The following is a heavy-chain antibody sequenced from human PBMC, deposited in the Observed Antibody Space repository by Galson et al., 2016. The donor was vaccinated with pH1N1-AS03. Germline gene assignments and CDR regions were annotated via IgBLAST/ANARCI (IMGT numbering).Heavy chain of an antibody. CDR1: GFTINNNY. Sequence: SLRLSCAASGFTINNNYMSWVRQAPGKGLEWVSVIYGGGDTFYADSVKGRLTISRDNSKNTVYLQMNSLGVEDTAVYYCAREPWGSTQGEYWGQGTLVTVSS. J-gene: IGHJ4*02. V-gene: IGHV3-53*01. CDR2: IYGGGDT. D-gene: IGHD3-16*01. CDR3: AREPWGSTQGEY.